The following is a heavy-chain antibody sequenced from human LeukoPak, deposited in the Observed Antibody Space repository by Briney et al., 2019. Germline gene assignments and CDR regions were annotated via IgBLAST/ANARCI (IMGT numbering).Heavy chain of an antibody. V-gene: IGHV4-59*01. D-gene: IGHD6-19*01. CDR2: IYYSGST. Sequence: SETLSFTCTVSGGSISSYYWSWIRQPPGKGLEWIGYIYYSGSTNYNPSLKSRVTISVDTSKNQFSLKLSSVTAADTAVCYCARASGLGLDYWGQGTLVTVSS. CDR1: GGSISSYY. J-gene: IGHJ4*02. CDR3: ARASGLGLDY.